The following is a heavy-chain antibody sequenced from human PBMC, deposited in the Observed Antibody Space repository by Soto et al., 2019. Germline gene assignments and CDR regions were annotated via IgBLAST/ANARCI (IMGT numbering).Heavy chain of an antibody. D-gene: IGHD2-21*02. CDR2: IIPIFGTA. J-gene: IGHJ6*02. CDR3: ARDSACGGDCYNYYYYGMVV. Sequence: SVKVSCKASGGTFSSYAISWVRQAPGQGFEWMGGIIPIFGTANYAQKFQGRVTITADESTSTAHMELSSLRSEDTAVYYCARDSACGGDCYNYYYYGMVVWGQGTTVTVSS. CDR1: GGTFSSYA. V-gene: IGHV1-69*13.